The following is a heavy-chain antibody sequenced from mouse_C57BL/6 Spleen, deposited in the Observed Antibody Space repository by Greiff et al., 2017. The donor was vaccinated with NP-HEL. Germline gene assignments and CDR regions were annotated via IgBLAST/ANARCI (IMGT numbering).Heavy chain of an antibody. Sequence: VKLVESGPGLVAPSQSLSITCTVSGFSLTSYGVSWVRQPPGKGLEWLGVIWGDGSTNYHSALLSRLSIMKDNSKTQVFLRLNSQQTAVNATYYCAKEGFAYWGQGTLVTVSA. J-gene: IGHJ3*01. CDR3: AKEGFAY. CDR1: GFSLTSYG. V-gene: IGHV2-3*01. CDR2: IWGDGST.